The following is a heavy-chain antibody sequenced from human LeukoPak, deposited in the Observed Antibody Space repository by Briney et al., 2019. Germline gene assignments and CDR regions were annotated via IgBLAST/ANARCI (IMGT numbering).Heavy chain of an antibody. Sequence: GGSLRLSCVASGFNVSSNHMSWVRQAPGKGLEWVSLIYISSNTYYADSVKGRFTISRDNSKNTLYLQMNSLRAEDTAVYYCAGGGGVGAKYWGQGTLVTVSS. D-gene: IGHD1-26*01. J-gene: IGHJ4*02. CDR3: AGGGGVGAKY. V-gene: IGHV3-53*01. CDR1: GFNVSSNH. CDR2: IYISSNT.